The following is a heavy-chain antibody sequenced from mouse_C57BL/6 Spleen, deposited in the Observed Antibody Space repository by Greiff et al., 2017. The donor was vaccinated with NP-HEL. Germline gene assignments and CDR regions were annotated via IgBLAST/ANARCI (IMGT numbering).Heavy chain of an antibody. CDR2: IYPRSGNT. V-gene: IGHV1-81*01. J-gene: IGHJ3*01. CDR3: ARWDVYDAPWVAH. D-gene: IGHD2-2*01. Sequence: QVQLQQSGAELARPGASVKLSCKASGYTFTSYGISWVKQRTGQGLEWIGEIYPRSGNTYYNEKFKGKATLTADKSSSTAYMELRSLPSEDSAVYFCARWDVYDAPWVAHWGQGTLVTVSA. CDR1: GYTFTSYG.